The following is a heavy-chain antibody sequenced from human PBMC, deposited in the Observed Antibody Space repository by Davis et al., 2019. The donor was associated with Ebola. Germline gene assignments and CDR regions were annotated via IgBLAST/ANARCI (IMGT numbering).Heavy chain of an antibody. D-gene: IGHD3-22*01. CDR3: ARDAGRYYYDSSGYPGY. CDR1: GFTFSDYY. J-gene: IGHJ4*02. Sequence: GGSLRLSCAASGFTFSDYYMSWIRQAPGKGLEWVANIKQDGSEKYYVDSVKGRFTISRDNAKNSLYLQMNSLRAEDTAVYYCARDAGRYYYDSSGYPGYWGQGTLVTVSS. CDR2: IKQDGSEK. V-gene: IGHV3-7*01.